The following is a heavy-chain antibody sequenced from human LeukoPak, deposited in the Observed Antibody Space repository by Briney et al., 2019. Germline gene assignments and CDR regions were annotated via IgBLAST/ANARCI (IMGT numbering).Heavy chain of an antibody. CDR3: ARSGYCNGGTCCLTY. CDR1: GYTFTGYY. CDR2: INPNSGDT. Sequence: ASVKVSCKASGYTFTGYYLHWVRQAPGQGLEWMAWINPNSGDTNYAQKLQGRVTMTRDTSISTAYMELSRLTYDDTAMYYCARSGYCNGGTCCLTYWGQGTLVTVSS. V-gene: IGHV1-2*02. J-gene: IGHJ4*02. D-gene: IGHD2-15*01.